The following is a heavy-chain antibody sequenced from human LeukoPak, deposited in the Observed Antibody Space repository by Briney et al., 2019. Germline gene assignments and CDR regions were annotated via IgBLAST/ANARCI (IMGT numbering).Heavy chain of an antibody. CDR1: GFTFSTYG. CDR3: ARALVGASYGYAFDI. CDR2: TTSNGRST. Sequence: PGGSLRLSCAASGFTFSTYGIHWVRQAPGKGLDYVTGTTSNGRSTYYANSVKGGFTISRDNSKNTLYLQMGSLSAEDMAVYYCARALVGASYGYAFDIWGQGTMVTVSS. D-gene: IGHD1-26*01. V-gene: IGHV3-64*01. J-gene: IGHJ3*02.